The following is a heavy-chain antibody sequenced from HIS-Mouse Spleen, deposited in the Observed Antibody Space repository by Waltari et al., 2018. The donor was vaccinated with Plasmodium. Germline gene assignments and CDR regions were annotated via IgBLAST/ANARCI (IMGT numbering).Heavy chain of an antibody. V-gene: IGHV4-34*01. Sequence: QVQLQQWGAGLLKPSETLSLTCAVYGVSFSGYYWSWIRQPPGKGLEWIGEINHSGSTNYNPSLKSRVTISVDTSKNQFSLKLSSVTAADTAVYYCARAPIRDAFDIWGQGTMVTVSS. D-gene: IGHD3-9*01. CDR2: INHSGST. CDR1: GVSFSGYY. J-gene: IGHJ3*02. CDR3: ARAPIRDAFDI.